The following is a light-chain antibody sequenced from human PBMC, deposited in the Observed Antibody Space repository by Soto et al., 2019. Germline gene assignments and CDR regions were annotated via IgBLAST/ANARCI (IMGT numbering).Light chain of an antibody. V-gene: IGLV4-69*01. CDR1: SGHNNYA. CDR2: LNSDGSH. CDR3: QTWGTAIHDVV. Sequence: QLVLTQSPSASASLGASVKLTCTLSSGHNNYAIAWHQQQPGKGPRYLMKLNSDGSHNRGDGIPDRFSGSSSGAERHLTISSRQSEDEADYYCQTWGTAIHDVVFGGGTKLTVL. J-gene: IGLJ2*01.